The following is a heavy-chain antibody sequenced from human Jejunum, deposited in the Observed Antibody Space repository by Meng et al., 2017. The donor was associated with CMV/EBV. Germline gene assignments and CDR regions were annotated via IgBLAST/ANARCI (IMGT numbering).Heavy chain of an antibody. Sequence: SGDSILIGQSLSSWILPLPRKCQGSNGYIYETGTSDHHPSLDGRAPISMDTFQNQFSLIMKSVTSADTAVYYCARRGPTSRSRFFDYWGLGTLVTVSS. D-gene: IGHD2/OR15-2a*01. CDR1: GDSILIGQSL. V-gene: IGHV4-30-4*08. CDR3: ARRGPTSRSRFFDY. CDR2: IYETGTS. J-gene: IGHJ4*02.